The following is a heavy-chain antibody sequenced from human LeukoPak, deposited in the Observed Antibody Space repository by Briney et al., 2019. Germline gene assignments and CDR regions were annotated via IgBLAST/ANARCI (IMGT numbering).Heavy chain of an antibody. CDR3: VRWYGMDV. CDR2: INPSGGST. V-gene: IGHV1-46*01. CDR1: GYTFTGYH. Sequence: ASVKVSCRASGYTFTGYHIHWVRQAPGQGLEWMGIINPSGGSTSYAQKFQGRVTMTRDTSTSTVYMELSSLRSEDTAVYYCVRWYGMDVWGQGTTVTVSS. J-gene: IGHJ6*02.